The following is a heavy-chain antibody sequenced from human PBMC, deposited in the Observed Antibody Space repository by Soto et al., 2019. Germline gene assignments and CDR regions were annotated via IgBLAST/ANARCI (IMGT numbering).Heavy chain of an antibody. Sequence: QVQLVQSGPQVKKPGSSVKVSCKASGGTLNTYTINWVRQALRQGFEWMGRIIPALGIPNYAQKFQGRVTMTVDKSTNTAYLELTSLRSADTAMFYCMSHYASGKKDNYVDPWGQGTLVTVSS. CDR1: GGTLNTYT. V-gene: IGHV1-69*02. D-gene: IGHD3-10*01. CDR2: IIPALGIP. CDR3: MSHYASGKKDNYVDP. J-gene: IGHJ5*02.